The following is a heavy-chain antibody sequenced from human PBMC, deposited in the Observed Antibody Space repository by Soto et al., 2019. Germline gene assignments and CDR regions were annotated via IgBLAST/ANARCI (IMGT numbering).Heavy chain of an antibody. V-gene: IGHV1-18*01. CDR1: GYTFTSYG. CDR3: AREGVYYDSSGYYLGGFDY. J-gene: IGHJ4*02. Sequence: ASVKVSCKASGYTFTSYGISWVRQAPGQGLEWMGWISAYNGNTNYAQKLQGRVTMTTDTSTSTAYMELRSLRSDDTAVYYCAREGVYYDSSGYYLGGFDYWGQGTLVTVSS. CDR2: ISAYNGNT. D-gene: IGHD3-22*01.